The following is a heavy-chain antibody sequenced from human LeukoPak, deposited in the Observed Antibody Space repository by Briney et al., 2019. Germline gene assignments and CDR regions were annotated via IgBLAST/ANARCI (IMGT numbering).Heavy chain of an antibody. CDR2: ISSNGGRS. Sequence: GGSLRLSCSASGFTFSYFAMHWVRQAPGKGLESVSAISSNGGRSYHADSVKGRFTISRDNAKNTLYLQMNSLRAEDRAVYYCVRDRNYNMDVWGQGTTVTVSS. CDR1: GFTFSYFA. V-gene: IGHV3-64*04. J-gene: IGHJ6*03. CDR3: VRDRNYNMDV.